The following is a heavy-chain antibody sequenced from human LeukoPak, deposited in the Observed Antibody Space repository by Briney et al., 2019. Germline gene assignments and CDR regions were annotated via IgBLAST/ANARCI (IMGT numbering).Heavy chain of an antibody. V-gene: IGHV1-46*01. D-gene: IGHD3-22*01. CDR3: ARGYYYDSSGPVDY. CDR2: IHPSGGST. Sequence: ASVKVSCKASGYTFTSYYMHWVRQAPGQGREWMGIIHPSGGSTSYAQRCQGRVTMTRDTSTSTVYMGLSSLRSEDTAVYCCARGYYYDSSGPVDYWGQGTLVTVSS. J-gene: IGHJ4*02. CDR1: GYTFTSYY.